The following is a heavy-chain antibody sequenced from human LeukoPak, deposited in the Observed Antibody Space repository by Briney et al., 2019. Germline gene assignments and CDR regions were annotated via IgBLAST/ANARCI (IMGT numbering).Heavy chain of an antibody. V-gene: IGHV3-43*02. CDR1: GFTFDDYA. Sequence: GGSLRLSCAASGFTFDDYAMHWVRQAPGKGLEWVSLISGDGGSTYYADSVKGRFTISRDNSKNSLYLQMNSLRTEDTALYYCAKGYDILTGYVYYYYGMDVWGQGTTVTVSS. D-gene: IGHD3-9*01. CDR3: AKGYDILTGYVYYYYGMDV. J-gene: IGHJ6*02. CDR2: ISGDGGST.